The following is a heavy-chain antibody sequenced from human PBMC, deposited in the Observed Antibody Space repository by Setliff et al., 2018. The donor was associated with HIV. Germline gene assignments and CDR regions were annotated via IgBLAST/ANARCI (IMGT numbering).Heavy chain of an antibody. V-gene: IGHV3-74*01. CDR2: INSDGSST. D-gene: IGHD3-10*01. CDR1: GFTFSTYW. CDR3: ARAHGYYGSGV. J-gene: IGHJ4*02. Sequence: GGSLRLSCAASGFTFSTYWMSWVRQAPGKGLVWVSRINSDGSSTSYADSVKGRFTISRDNAKNTLYLQMNSLRAEDTAVYYCARAHGYYGSGVWGQGTLVTVS.